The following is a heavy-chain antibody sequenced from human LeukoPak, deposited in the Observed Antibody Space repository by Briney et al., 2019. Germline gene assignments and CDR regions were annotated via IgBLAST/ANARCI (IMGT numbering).Heavy chain of an antibody. CDR1: GYTFTGYY. V-gene: IGHV1-2*02. CDR3: VRFYYDILTGYSTEIDY. D-gene: IGHD3-9*01. CDR2: INPSSGGT. J-gene: IGHJ4*02. Sequence: ASVKVSCKASGYTFTGYYMHWVRQAPGQGLEWMGWINPSSGGTNYAQKFQGRVTMTRDTSISTAYMELSRLRSDDTAVYYCVRFYYDILTGYSTEIDYWGQGTLVTVSS.